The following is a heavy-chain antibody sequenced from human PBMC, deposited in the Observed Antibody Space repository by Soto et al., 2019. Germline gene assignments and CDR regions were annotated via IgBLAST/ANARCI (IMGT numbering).Heavy chain of an antibody. CDR1: GRSVNSTSYY. D-gene: IGHD3-10*02. V-gene: IGHV4-61*01. CDR3: ARDLYPGSGRFDP. Sequence: SETLSLTCTVSGRSVNSTSYYWSWIRQPPGKGLEWIGYVYSSGSTNYNPSLKSRVTISIDTSKNQFSLKLISVTAADMAVYYCARDLYPGSGRFDPWGQGTLVTVSS. J-gene: IGHJ5*02. CDR2: VYSSGST.